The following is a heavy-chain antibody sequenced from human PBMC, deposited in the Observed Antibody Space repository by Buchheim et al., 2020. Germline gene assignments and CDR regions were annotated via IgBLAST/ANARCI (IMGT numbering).Heavy chain of an antibody. CDR1: GFTFDRHG. J-gene: IGHJ4*02. CDR2: ISADGTKT. D-gene: IGHD6-19*01. V-gene: IGHV3-33*03. Sequence: QVKLVESGGGVVQRGTSLRLSCGASGFTFDRHGMHWVRQPPGKGLEWLALISADGTKTYYADSVRGRFTVSRDNPKSTLFLQMNNLRVDDTATYYAVAVIKGYFDNWGQGTL. CDR3: VAVIKGYFDN.